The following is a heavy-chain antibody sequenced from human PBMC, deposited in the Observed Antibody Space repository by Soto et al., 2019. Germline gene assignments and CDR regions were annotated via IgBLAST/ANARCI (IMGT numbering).Heavy chain of an antibody. CDR1: GGSISSSSYY. Sequence: SETLSLSCTVSGGSISSSSYYWGWIRQPPGKGLEWIGSIYYSGSTYYNPSLKSRVTISVDTSKNQFSLKLSSVTAADTAVYYCASEGSLSSGWSNYYGMDVWVQWSTVT. CDR3: ASEGSLSSGWSNYYGMDV. D-gene: IGHD6-19*01. CDR2: IYYSGST. J-gene: IGHJ6*02. V-gene: IGHV4-39*01.